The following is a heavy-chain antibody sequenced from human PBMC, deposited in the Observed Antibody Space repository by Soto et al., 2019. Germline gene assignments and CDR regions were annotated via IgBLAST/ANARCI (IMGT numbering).Heavy chain of an antibody. V-gene: IGHV5-51*01. CDR1: GYSFTSYW. D-gene: IGHD6-6*01. CDR2: IYPGDSDT. Sequence: GESLKISCKGSGYSFTSYWIGWVRQMPGKGLEWMGIIYPGDSDTRYSPSFQGQVTLSAGKSISTAYLQWSSLKASDTAMYYCASATYSSSSRANYYYYGMDVWGQGTTVTVSS. CDR3: ASATYSSSSRANYYYYGMDV. J-gene: IGHJ6*02.